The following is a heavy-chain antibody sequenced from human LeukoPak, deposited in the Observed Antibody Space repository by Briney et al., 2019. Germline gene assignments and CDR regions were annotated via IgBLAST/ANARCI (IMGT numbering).Heavy chain of an antibody. Sequence: GGSLRLSCAASGFTFSSYGMNWVRQAPGKGLEWVSAISGSGGSTYYADSVKGRFTISRDNAKNSLHLQMNSLRAEDTALYYCARGYSGYGGYYYYYMDVWGKGTTVTVSS. CDR1: GFTFSSYG. J-gene: IGHJ6*03. V-gene: IGHV3-23*01. D-gene: IGHD5-12*01. CDR3: ARGYSGYGGYYYYYMDV. CDR2: ISGSGGST.